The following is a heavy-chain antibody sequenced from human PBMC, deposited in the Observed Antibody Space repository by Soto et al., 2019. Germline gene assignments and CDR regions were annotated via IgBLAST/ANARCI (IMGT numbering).Heavy chain of an antibody. CDR2: ISTYNGNT. CDR1: GYIFSGFG. D-gene: IGHD2-15*01. CDR3: ARGGRSAPMDV. V-gene: IGHV1-18*01. Sequence: QVQLVQSGAEVKKPGASVKVSCKASGYIFSGFGLSWVRQAPGQGLQWMGWISTYNGNTNYGQNLQGXXTXTXVTSTGTGYMEVTSLSSDDTAVYYCARGGRSAPMDVWGQGTTVTVSS. J-gene: IGHJ6*02.